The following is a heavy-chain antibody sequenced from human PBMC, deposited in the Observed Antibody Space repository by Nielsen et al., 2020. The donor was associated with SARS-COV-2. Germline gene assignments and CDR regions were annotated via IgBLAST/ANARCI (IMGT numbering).Heavy chain of an antibody. Sequence: SLKISCAASGFTFDDYAMHWVRQAPGKGLEWVSGISWNSGSIGYADSVKGRFTISRDNAKNSLYLQMNSLRADDTALYYCASLITMVRGVGIYGMDVWGQGTTVTVSS. D-gene: IGHD3-10*01. CDR1: GFTFDDYA. J-gene: IGHJ6*02. CDR3: ASLITMVRGVGIYGMDV. V-gene: IGHV3-9*01. CDR2: ISWNSGSI.